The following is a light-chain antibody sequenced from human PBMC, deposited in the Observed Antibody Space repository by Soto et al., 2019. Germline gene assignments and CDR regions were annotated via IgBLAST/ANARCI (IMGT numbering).Light chain of an antibody. V-gene: IGLV1-40*01. CDR3: QSSDSSMSGLV. Sequence: SVLTQPPSVXAAPGQRVTISCTGSSSNIGEGYDVHWYQQLPGTAPKLIMYGNSNRPAGVPDRFSGSKSVTSASLAITGLQAEDEADYYCQSSDSSMSGLVFATGTKVPVL. J-gene: IGLJ1*01. CDR1: SSNIGEGYD. CDR2: GNS.